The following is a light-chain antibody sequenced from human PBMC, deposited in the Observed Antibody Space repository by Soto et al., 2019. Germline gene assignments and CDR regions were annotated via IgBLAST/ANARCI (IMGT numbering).Light chain of an antibody. Sequence: DIQMTQSPSTLSASVGDRVTITCRASQSISSWLAWYQQKPGEAPKLLIYRASILESGVPSRFRGSGSGTEFTLTISSLQPDDFATYYCQRYNWYPYSFGQGTKLEIK. CDR3: QRYNWYPYS. J-gene: IGKJ2*03. CDR2: RAS. V-gene: IGKV1-5*03. CDR1: QSISSW.